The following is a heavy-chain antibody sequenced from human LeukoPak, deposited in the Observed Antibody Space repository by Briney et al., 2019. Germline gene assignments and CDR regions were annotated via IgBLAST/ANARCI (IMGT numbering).Heavy chain of an antibody. CDR2: ISGYNGNT. V-gene: IGHV1-18*01. CDR1: GYTFTTYG. J-gene: IGHJ4*02. CDR3: ARSGGTYYEDY. D-gene: IGHD1-26*01. Sequence: ASVKVSCKASGYTFTTYGIGWVRQAPGQGLEWMGCISGYNGNTNYAQKLQGRVTVTTDTSTSTAYMELRSLRSDDTAVYYCARSGGTYYEDYWGQGTLVTVSS.